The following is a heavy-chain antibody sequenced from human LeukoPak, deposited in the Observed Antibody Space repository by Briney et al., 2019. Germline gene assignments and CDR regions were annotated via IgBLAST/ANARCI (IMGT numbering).Heavy chain of an antibody. CDR1: GFSLSNYG. Sequence: PGMSLRLSCAASGFSLSNYGVPWVRQAPGKGLEWVIAIWYDGSNRYYADSVKGRITVSRDTSRNTLDLEINSLRVDDTAIYYCARGTGAKRYYFDLWGQGIMVTVSS. V-gene: IGHV3-33*01. J-gene: IGHJ4*02. CDR2: IWYDGSNR. CDR3: ARGTGAKRYYFDL. D-gene: IGHD2-2*01.